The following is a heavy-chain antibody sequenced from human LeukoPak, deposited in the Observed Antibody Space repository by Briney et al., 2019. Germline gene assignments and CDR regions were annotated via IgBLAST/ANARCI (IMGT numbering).Heavy chain of an antibody. J-gene: IGHJ3*01. CDR3: ARDSGRSGYHLKDHVFDL. V-gene: IGHV4-39*07. Sequence: SETLSLTCTVSGGSIRSSTYYWGWIRQPPGKGLEWIGSISYSGSTYYNPSLESRVTISLDTSKSQFSLKLTSVTAADTAMYFCARDSGRSGYHLKDHVFDLWGQGTIVTVSS. D-gene: IGHD5-12*01. CDR2: ISYSGST. CDR1: GGSIRSSTYY.